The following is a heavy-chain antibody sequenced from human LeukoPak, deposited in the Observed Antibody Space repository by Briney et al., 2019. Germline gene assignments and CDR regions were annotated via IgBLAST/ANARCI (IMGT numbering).Heavy chain of an antibody. CDR2: IGTASDT. J-gene: IGHJ6*03. CDR1: GFTFSSFD. D-gene: IGHD1-1*01. CDR3: ARGPPRGKYYYMDV. V-gene: IGHV3-13*01. Sequence: GGSLRLSCAASGFTFSSFDMHWVRQPTGQGLEWVSTIGTASDTYYPGSVEGRFALSRDNAKNSLYLQMNSLTAGDTAVYYCARGPPRGKYYYMDVWGKGTTVTVSS.